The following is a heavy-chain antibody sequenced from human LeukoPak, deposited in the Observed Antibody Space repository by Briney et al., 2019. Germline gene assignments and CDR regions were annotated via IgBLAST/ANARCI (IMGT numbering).Heavy chain of an antibody. D-gene: IGHD6-6*01. Sequence: GGSLRLSCAASGFTFSSYAMSWVRQAPGKGLEWVSAISGSGGSTYYADSVKGRFTISRDNSKNTLYLQMNSLRAEDTAVYYCAEDKAYSSSSTFDYWGQGTLVTVSS. CDR2: ISGSGGST. CDR1: GFTFSSYA. J-gene: IGHJ4*02. CDR3: AEDKAYSSSSTFDY. V-gene: IGHV3-23*01.